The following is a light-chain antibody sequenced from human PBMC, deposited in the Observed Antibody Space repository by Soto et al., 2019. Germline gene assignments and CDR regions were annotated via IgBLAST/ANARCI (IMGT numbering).Light chain of an antibody. J-gene: IGKJ4*01. CDR2: AAS. Sequence: DIQLTQSPSFLSASXXDRVXITCLASQDSSSFLGWYQQKPGKAPEXXIFAASTLQRGVPSRFSGSGSGTEFTLTISSLQPEDFATYYCQQVNSYPVTFGGGTKVDIK. CDR3: QQVNSYPVT. CDR1: QDSSSF. V-gene: IGKV1-9*01.